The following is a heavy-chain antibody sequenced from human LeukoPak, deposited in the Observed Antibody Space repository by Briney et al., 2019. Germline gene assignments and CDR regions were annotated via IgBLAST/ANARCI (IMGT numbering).Heavy chain of an antibody. V-gene: IGHV1-69*02. CDR1: GGTFSSYT. CDR3: ARGGRSSPGGFDY. Sequence: ASVKVSCKASGGTFSSYTISWVRQAPGQGLEWMGRIIPILGIANYAQKFQGRVTITADKSTSTAYMELSSLRSEDTAVYYCARGGRSSPGGFDYWGQGTLVTVSS. CDR2: IIPILGIA. J-gene: IGHJ4*02. D-gene: IGHD6-13*01.